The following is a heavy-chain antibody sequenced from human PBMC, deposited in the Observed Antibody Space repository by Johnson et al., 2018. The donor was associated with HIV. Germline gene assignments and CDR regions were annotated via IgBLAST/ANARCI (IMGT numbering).Heavy chain of an antibody. Sequence: VQLVESGGGLIQPGGSLRLSCAASGFTVSSNYMSWVRQAPGKGLEWVSVIYSGGSTYYADSVKGRFTISRDNSKNTLYLQMNSLRAEDTAVYYCARDEGIAAAGTNDAFDIWGQGTMVTVSS. J-gene: IGHJ3*02. D-gene: IGHD6-13*01. CDR1: GFTVSSNY. CDR2: IYSGGST. V-gene: IGHV3-53*01. CDR3: ARDEGIAAAGTNDAFDI.